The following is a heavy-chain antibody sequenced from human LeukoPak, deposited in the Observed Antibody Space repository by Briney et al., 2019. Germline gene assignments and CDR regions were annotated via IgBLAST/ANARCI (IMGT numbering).Heavy chain of an antibody. Sequence: GGSLRLSCAASGFTFSSYAMHLVRRAPGKGLEWVAVISYDGSNKYYADSVKGRFTISRDNSKNTLYLQMNSLRAEDTAVYYCARDPREEYYFDYWGQGTLVTVSS. J-gene: IGHJ4*02. CDR2: ISYDGSNK. V-gene: IGHV3-30-3*01. CDR1: GFTFSSYA. CDR3: ARDPREEYYFDY.